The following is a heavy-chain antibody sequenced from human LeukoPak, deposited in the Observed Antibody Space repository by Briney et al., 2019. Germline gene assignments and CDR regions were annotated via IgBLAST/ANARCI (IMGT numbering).Heavy chain of an antibody. CDR3: ARHRRSGYSSSSTWFDP. Sequence: SETLSLTCAVYGGSFSGYYWSWIRQPPGKGLEWIGEINHSGSTNYNPSLKSRVTISVDTSKNQFSLKLSFVTAADTAVYYCARHRRSGYSSSSTWFDPWGQGTLVTVSS. V-gene: IGHV4-34*01. CDR1: GGSFSGYY. CDR2: INHSGST. D-gene: IGHD6-6*01. J-gene: IGHJ5*02.